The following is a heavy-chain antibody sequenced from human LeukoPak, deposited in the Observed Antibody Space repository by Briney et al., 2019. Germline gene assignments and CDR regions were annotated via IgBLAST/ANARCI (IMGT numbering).Heavy chain of an antibody. J-gene: IGHJ4*02. CDR3: ARDLGYSFDY. CDR2: ISSGSSTI. CDR1: GFTFSTYS. Sequence: GGSLRLSCAASGFTFSTYSMNWVRQAPGKGLEWVSFISSGSSTIYYADSVKGRFTISRDNAKNSLYLQMNSLRAEDTAVYYCARDLGYSFDYWGQGTLVAVSS. V-gene: IGHV3-48*04. D-gene: IGHD5-18*01.